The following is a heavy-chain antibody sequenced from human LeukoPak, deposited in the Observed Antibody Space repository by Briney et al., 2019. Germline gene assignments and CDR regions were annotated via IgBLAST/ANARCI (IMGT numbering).Heavy chain of an antibody. J-gene: IGHJ1*01. Sequence: PSETLSLTCTVSGGSIRSYYWSWIRQSAGKGLEWIGRFYSSVGTNYNPSLESRVTMSVDTSRNLFYLNLTSVTAADTAVYFCVREKLYTSSWGFQHWGQGALVTVSS. CDR1: GGSIRSYY. D-gene: IGHD6-13*01. V-gene: IGHV4-4*07. CDR3: VREKLYTSSWGFQH. CDR2: FYSSVGT.